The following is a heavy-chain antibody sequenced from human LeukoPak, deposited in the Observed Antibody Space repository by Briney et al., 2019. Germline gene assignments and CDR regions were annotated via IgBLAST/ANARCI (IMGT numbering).Heavy chain of an antibody. J-gene: IGHJ4*02. CDR1: GGSFSGYY. CDR2: INHSGSI. Sequence: SETLSLTCAVYGGSFSGYYWSWIRQPPGKGLEWIGEINHSGSINYNPSLKSRVTISVDTSKNQFSLKLSSVTAADTAVYYCARVYCGGDCYSGGPKYYFDYWGQGTLVTVSS. V-gene: IGHV4-34*01. CDR3: ARVYCGGDCYSGGPKYYFDY. D-gene: IGHD2-21*02.